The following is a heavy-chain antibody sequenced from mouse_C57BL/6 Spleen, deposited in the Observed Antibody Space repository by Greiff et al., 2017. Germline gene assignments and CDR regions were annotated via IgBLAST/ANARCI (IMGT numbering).Heavy chain of an antibody. J-gene: IGHJ2*01. CDR3: ARGDYEYSGYYFDY. CDR2: INPYNGDT. Sequence: EVQLQQSGPELVKPGDSVKISCKASGYSFTGYFMNWVMQSHGKSLEWIGRINPYNGDTFYNQKFKGKDTLTVDKSSSTAHMELRSLTSEDSAVYYCARGDYEYSGYYFDYWGQGTTLTVSS. D-gene: IGHD2-4*01. CDR1: GYSFTGYF. V-gene: IGHV1-20*01.